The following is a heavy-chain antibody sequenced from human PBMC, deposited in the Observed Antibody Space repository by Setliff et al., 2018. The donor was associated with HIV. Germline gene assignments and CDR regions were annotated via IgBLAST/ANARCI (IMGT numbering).Heavy chain of an antibody. Sequence: ASVKVSCKASGYTFSRYAMHWVRQAPGQRLEWMGWINAGNGNTKYSQKFQGRVTITTDESTSTAYMELSSLRSEDTAVYYCARGITMVRGPEENWFDPWGQGTLVTVSS. CDR3: ARGITMVRGPEENWFDP. V-gene: IGHV1-3*01. CDR2: INAGNGNT. J-gene: IGHJ5*02. D-gene: IGHD3-10*01. CDR1: GYTFSRYA.